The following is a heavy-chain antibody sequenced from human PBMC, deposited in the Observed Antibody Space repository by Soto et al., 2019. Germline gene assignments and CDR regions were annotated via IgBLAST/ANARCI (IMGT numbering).Heavy chain of an antibody. CDR2: ISSSSNAI. Sequence: LRLSCAASGFTFSTYEMYWVRQAPGKGLEWVSYISSSSNAIYYGDSVKGRFTISRDNAKNSLHLRMSSLRAEGTAIYYCARGGSSGWFFLDYWGQGALVTVSS. CDR3: ARGGSSGWFFLDY. J-gene: IGHJ4*02. V-gene: IGHV3-48*03. D-gene: IGHD6-19*01. CDR1: GFTFSTYE.